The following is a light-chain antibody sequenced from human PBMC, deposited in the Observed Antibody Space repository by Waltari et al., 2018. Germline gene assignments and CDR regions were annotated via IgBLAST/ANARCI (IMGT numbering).Light chain of an antibody. CDR3: QQYDNWLGT. Sequence: EIVLTQSPVTLSVFPGERATRSCRASQSIRSNLAWYQHKPGQAPRLLIYGASTRATGIPARFSGSGSGTEFTLTISSLQSEDFAVYFCQQYDNWLGTFGQGTKVEIK. CDR1: QSIRSN. CDR2: GAS. J-gene: IGKJ1*01. V-gene: IGKV3-15*01.